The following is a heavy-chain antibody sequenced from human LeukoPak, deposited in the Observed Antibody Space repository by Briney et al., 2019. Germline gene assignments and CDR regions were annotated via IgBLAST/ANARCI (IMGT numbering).Heavy chain of an antibody. D-gene: IGHD3-22*01. CDR2: ISSSSSYI. V-gene: IGHV3-21*04. CDR1: GFTFSSYS. Sequence: GGSLRLSCAASGFTFSSYSMNWVRQAPGKGLEWVSSISSSSSYIYYADSVKGRFTISRDNSKNTLYLQMNSLRAEDTAVYYCAKASAMIVVVSKHFDYWGQGTLVTVSS. J-gene: IGHJ4*02. CDR3: AKASAMIVVVSKHFDY.